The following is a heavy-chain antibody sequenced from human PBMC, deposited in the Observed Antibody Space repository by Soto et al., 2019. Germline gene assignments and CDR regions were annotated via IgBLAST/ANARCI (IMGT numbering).Heavy chain of an antibody. CDR3: ARAGNYYDSSGFGPFDY. V-gene: IGHV4-59*01. CDR2: IYYSGST. D-gene: IGHD3-22*01. J-gene: IGHJ4*02. Sequence: SETLSLTCTVSGGSISGYYWSWIRQPPGKGLEWIVYIYYSGSTNYNPSLKSRVTISVDTPENQFSLKLSSVTAADTAVYYCARAGNYYDSSGFGPFDYGGRGPLVPVSS. CDR1: GGSISGYY.